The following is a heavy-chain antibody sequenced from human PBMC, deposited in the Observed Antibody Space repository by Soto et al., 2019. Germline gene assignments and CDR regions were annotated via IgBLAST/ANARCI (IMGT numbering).Heavy chain of an antibody. J-gene: IGHJ6*02. Sequence: SETLSLTCTASGASMSTYYWNWIRQPPGKGLESIGYIYSSGSTNYNPSLKSRVAISIDTSKKQISLNLTSVTAADTAVYYCARNTMIVNYGMDVWGQGTTVTV. CDR2: IYSSGST. D-gene: IGHD3-22*01. CDR1: GASMSTYY. V-gene: IGHV4-59*01. CDR3: ARNTMIVNYGMDV.